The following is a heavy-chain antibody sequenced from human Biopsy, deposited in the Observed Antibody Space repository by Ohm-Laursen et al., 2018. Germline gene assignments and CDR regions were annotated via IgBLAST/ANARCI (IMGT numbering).Heavy chain of an antibody. CDR3: ASHDSSGWWFFDN. CDR1: GGSISNYY. D-gene: IGHD6-19*01. V-gene: IGHV4-59*01. CDR2: IYHTGSA. J-gene: IGHJ4*02. Sequence: SETLSLTCPVSGGSISNYYCAWIRQSPGKGLEWIGYIYHTGSANYNPSLRSRVTLSLDTSKNQFSLRLTSVTAADTAVYYCASHDSSGWWFFDNWGQGTLVTVS.